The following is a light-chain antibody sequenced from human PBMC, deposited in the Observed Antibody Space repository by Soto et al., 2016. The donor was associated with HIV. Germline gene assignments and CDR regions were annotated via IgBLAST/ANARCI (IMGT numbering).Light chain of an antibody. CDR1: KLGEKY. J-gene: IGLJ2*01. Sequence: SYELTQRPSVSVSPGQTASITCSGDKLGEKYVSWYQQKPGQSPVLVIYQDTKRPSGIPERFSGSNSGNTATLTISGTQALDEADYYCQAWDSGTAVFGGGTKLTVL. CDR2: QDT. V-gene: IGLV3-1*01. CDR3: QAWDSGTAV.